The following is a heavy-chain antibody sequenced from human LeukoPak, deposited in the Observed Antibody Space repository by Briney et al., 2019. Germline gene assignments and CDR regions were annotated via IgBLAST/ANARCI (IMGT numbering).Heavy chain of an antibody. CDR3: ARVWIQLWLRELDY. CDR1: GYTFTSYD. D-gene: IGHD5-18*01. V-gene: IGHV1-18*01. CDR2: ISAYNGNT. J-gene: IGHJ4*02. Sequence: ASVKVSCKASGYTFTSYDISWVRQAPGQGLKWMGWISAYNGNTNYAQKLQGRVTMTTDTSTSTAYMELRSLRSDDTAVYYCARVWIQLWLRELDYWGQGTLVTVSS.